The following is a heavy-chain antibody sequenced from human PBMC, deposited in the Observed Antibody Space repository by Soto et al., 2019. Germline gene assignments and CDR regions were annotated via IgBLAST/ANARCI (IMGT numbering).Heavy chain of an antibody. Sequence: GGSLRLSCVASGFTFISYWMHWVRQAPGRGLAWVSGISTDGRDTRYADSVKGRFTISRDNAKNTLYLQMNSLRAEDTAVFYCARDFKDRGWGQGTLVTVSS. V-gene: IGHV3-74*01. J-gene: IGHJ4*02. CDR2: ISTDGRDT. CDR1: GFTFISYW. CDR3: ARDFKDRG.